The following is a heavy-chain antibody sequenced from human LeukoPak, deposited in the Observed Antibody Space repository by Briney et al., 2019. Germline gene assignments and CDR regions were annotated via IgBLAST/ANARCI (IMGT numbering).Heavy chain of an antibody. CDR3: ARGDLGYCSGGSCYGDWFDP. D-gene: IGHD2-15*01. Sequence: SETLSRTCAVYGGSFSGYYWSWIRQPPGKGLEWIGEINHSGSTNYNPSLKSRVTISVDTSKNQFSLKLSSVTAADTAVYYCARGDLGYCSGGSCYGDWFDPWGQGTLVTVSS. CDR2: INHSGST. V-gene: IGHV4-34*01. CDR1: GGSFSGYY. J-gene: IGHJ5*02.